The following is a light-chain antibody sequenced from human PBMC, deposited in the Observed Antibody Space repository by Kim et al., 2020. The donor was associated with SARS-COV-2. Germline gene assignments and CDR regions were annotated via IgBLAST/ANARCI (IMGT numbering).Light chain of an antibody. CDR2: DAS. CDR1: QSLSNY. V-gene: IGKV3-11*01. CDR3: QQRANWPPLT. J-gene: IGKJ4*01. Sequence: SPGETATLSCMASQSLSNYLAWYQQKPGQAPRLLVYDASTRATGIPARFSGNGSGTDFTLTISSLEPEDFAVYYCQQRANWPPLTFGGGTKVDIK.